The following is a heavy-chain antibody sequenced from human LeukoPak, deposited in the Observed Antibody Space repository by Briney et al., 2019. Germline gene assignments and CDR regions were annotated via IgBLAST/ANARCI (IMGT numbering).Heavy chain of an antibody. D-gene: IGHD1-1*01. CDR1: GFTFRSYG. J-gene: IGHJ4*02. CDR2: ITGRGDST. Sequence: GGTLRLSCAAAGFTFRSYGMTWVRQAPGKGLEWVSSITGRGDSTYYADSVKGRFIISRDNSKNTLYLQMNSLRAEDTAIYYCAKLENWGQGTLVTVSS. CDR3: AKLEN. V-gene: IGHV3-23*01.